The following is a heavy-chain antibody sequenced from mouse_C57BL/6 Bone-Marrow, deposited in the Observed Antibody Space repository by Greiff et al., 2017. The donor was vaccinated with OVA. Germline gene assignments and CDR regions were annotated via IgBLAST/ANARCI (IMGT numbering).Heavy chain of an antibody. J-gene: IGHJ1*03. CDR2: ISYDGSN. D-gene: IGHD2-3*01. CDR1: GYSITSGYY. V-gene: IGHV3-6*01. Sequence: EVKLMESGPGLVKPSQSLSLTCSVTGYSITSGYYWNWIRQFPGNKLEWMGYISYDGSNNYNPSLKNRISITRDTSKNQFFLKLNSVTTEDTATYYCARDYDGYYDWYFDVWGTGTTVTVSS. CDR3: ARDYDGYYDWYFDV.